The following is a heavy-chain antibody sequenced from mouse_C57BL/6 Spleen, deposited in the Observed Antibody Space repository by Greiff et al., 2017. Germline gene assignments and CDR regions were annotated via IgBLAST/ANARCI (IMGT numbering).Heavy chain of an antibody. CDR1: GYTFTDYY. D-gene: IGHD2-1*01. CDR3: ARKTDIYYGNSYAMDY. Sequence: EVQLQQSGPELVKPGASVKISCKASGYTFTDYYMNWVKQSHGKSLEWIGDINPNNGGTSYNQKFKGKATLTVDKSSSTAYMELRSLTSEDSAVYYCARKTDIYYGNSYAMDYWGQGTSVTVSS. V-gene: IGHV1-26*01. CDR2: INPNNGGT. J-gene: IGHJ4*01.